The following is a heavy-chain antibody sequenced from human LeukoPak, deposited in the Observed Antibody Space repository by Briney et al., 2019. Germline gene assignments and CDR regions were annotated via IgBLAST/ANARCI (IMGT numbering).Heavy chain of an antibody. CDR3: VRHGSDWSFDL. Sequence: PSETLSLTCTVSGGSISSYYWSWIRQPPGKGLEWIGYISYSGTSNYNPSLKSRVTMSLDTSKNQFSLKLSSVAAADTAVYYCVRHGSDWSFDLWGRGTLVTVSS. V-gene: IGHV4-59*08. D-gene: IGHD6-19*01. CDR1: GGSISSYY. J-gene: IGHJ2*01. CDR2: ISYSGTS.